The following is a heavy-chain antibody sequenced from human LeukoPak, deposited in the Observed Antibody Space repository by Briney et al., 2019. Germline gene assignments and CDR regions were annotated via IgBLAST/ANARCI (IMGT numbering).Heavy chain of an antibody. V-gene: IGHV1-69*13. J-gene: IGHJ4*02. CDR1: GGTFSSYA. D-gene: IGHD3-16*01. Sequence: GASVTVSCKASGGTFSSYAISWVRQAPGQGLEWMGGIIPIFGTANYAQKFQGRVTITADESTSTAYMELSSLRSEDTAVYYCAVGGGEYYFDYWGQGTLVTVSS. CDR2: IIPIFGTA. CDR3: AVGGGEYYFDY.